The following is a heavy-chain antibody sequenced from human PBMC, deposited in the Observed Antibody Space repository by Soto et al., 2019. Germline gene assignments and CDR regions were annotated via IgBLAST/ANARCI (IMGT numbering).Heavy chain of an antibody. CDR2: INAGNGNT. D-gene: IGHD3-10*01. V-gene: IGHV1-3*01. CDR3: ARRKGMVRGLIITAEIYAFDI. Sequence: ASVKVSCKASGYTFTSYAMHWVRQAPGQRLEWMGWINAGNGNTKYSQKFQGRVTITRDTSASTAYMELSSLRSEDTAVYYCARRKGMVRGLIITAEIYAFDIWGQGTMVTVSS. J-gene: IGHJ3*02. CDR1: GYTFTSYA.